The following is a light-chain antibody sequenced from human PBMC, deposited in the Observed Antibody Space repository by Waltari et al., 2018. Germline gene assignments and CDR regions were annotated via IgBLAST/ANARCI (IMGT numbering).Light chain of an antibody. CDR3: SSYTSSSSWV. Sequence: QSALTQPASVSASPGQSITISCPGTSSYVGGYNYVSWYQQHPGKAPKLMIYEVSNRPSGVSNRFSGSKSGNTASLTISGLQAEDEADYYCSSYTSSSSWVFGGGTKLTVL. J-gene: IGLJ3*02. CDR1: SSYVGGYNY. CDR2: EVS. V-gene: IGLV2-14*01.